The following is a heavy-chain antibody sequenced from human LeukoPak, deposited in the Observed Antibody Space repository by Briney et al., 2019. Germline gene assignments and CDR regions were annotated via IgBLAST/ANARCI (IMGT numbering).Heavy chain of an antibody. CDR1: GFTFSSYS. D-gene: IGHD3-10*01. Sequence: GGSLRLSCAASGFTFSSYSMNWVRQAPGKGLEWVSSISSSSNYIYYADSVKGRFTISRDNAKTSLYLQMNSLRDEDTAVYYCARVIAVVRGGGLSYYYAMDVWGQGTTVTVSS. CDR3: ARVIAVVRGGGLSYYYAMDV. J-gene: IGHJ6*02. V-gene: IGHV3-21*01. CDR2: ISSSSNYI.